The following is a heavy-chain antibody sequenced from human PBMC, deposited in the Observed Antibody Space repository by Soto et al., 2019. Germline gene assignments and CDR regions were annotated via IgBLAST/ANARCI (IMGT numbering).Heavy chain of an antibody. CDR3: ARADIAVAGTSGSYSTPYYFDY. D-gene: IGHD6-19*01. CDR1: GYTFTSYA. CDR2: INAGNGNT. J-gene: IGHJ4*02. Sequence: QVQLVQSGAEVKKPGASVKVSCKASGYTFTSYAMHWVRQAPGQRLEWMGWINAGNGNTKYSQKFQGRVTITRDTSASTAYMELSSLRSEDTAVYYCARADIAVAGTSGSYSTPYYFDYWGQGTLVTVSS. V-gene: IGHV1-3*01.